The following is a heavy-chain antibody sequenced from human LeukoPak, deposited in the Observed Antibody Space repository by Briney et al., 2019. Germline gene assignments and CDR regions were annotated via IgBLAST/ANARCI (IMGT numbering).Heavy chain of an antibody. Sequence: PGGSLRLSCAASGFTFSDYYMSWIRQAPGKGLELLSYISSGGSSISYADSVQGRFTISRDNAKNSLYLQMNSLRAEDTAMYYCAREMVATADYWGQGTLVTVSS. CDR3: AREMVATADY. CDR1: GFTFSDYY. V-gene: IGHV3-11*04. CDR2: ISSGGSSI. J-gene: IGHJ4*02. D-gene: IGHD5-12*01.